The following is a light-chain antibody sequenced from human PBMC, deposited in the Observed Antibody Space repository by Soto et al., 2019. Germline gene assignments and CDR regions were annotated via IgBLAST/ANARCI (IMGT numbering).Light chain of an antibody. V-gene: IGKV3-20*01. CDR1: QTVSSNY. Sequence: EIILTQSPDTLSLSPGERATLSCRASQTVSSNYLAWCQQRPGQAPRLLIYDTSSRATGVPDRYSASGSGTDFTLTISRLEPEDFAVFFCQQYGTSEIIFGQGTRLEIK. CDR2: DTS. J-gene: IGKJ5*01. CDR3: QQYGTSEII.